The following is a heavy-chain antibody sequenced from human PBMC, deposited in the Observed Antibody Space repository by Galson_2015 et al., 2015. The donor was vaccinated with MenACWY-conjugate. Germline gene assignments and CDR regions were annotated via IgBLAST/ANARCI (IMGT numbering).Heavy chain of an antibody. CDR2: SSTSGSST. J-gene: IGHJ3*01. V-gene: IGHV3-23*01. Sequence: SRIGWGDQAPGTRVVWVAASSTSGSSTDYAASAKGRFIISGDNFDNSLYLQMNSLRAEDTAVYYCAKASFGVTIGEVFAFDSWGQGTMITVSS. CDR1: SR. D-gene: IGHD3-3*01. CDR3: AKASFGVTIGEVFAFDS.